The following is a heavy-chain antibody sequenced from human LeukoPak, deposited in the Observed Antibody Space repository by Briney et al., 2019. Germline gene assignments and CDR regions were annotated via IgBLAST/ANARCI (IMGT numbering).Heavy chain of an antibody. D-gene: IGHD6-19*01. J-gene: IGHJ4*02. V-gene: IGHV5-51*01. Sequence: GESLKISCKGSGYSFTSYWIGWVRQMPGKGLEWMGIIYSGDSDTRYSPSFQGQVTISADKSISTAYLQWSSLKASDTAMYYCALSLAVAGTSFDYWGQGTLVTVSS. CDR1: GYSFTSYW. CDR2: IYSGDSDT. CDR3: ALSLAVAGTSFDY.